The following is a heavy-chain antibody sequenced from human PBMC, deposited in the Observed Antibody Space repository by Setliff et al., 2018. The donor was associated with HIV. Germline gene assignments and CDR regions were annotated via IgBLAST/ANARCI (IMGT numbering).Heavy chain of an antibody. CDR3: ARGEMATMESDDAFDL. CDR1: GGTFGNFA. D-gene: IGHD5-12*01. V-gene: IGHV1-69*04. Sequence: SVKVSCKASGGTFGNFAISWVRQAPGQRLEWLGKIIPMLGLAGYAPKFQGRVTISADESTNTVYMALSRLTSDDLAVYYCARGEMATMESDDAFDLWGQGTMVTVSS. CDR2: IIPMLGLA. J-gene: IGHJ3*01.